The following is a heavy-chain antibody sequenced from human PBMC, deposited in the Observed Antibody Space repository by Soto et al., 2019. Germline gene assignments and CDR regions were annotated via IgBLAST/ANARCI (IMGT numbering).Heavy chain of an antibody. D-gene: IGHD3-10*01. CDR2: ISASGGST. CDR3: AVGEGAQH. J-gene: IGHJ1*01. Sequence: EVQLLESGGGLVQPGGSLRISCAASGFTFSDYAMTWVRQAPGKGREWVSEISASGGSTYYADSVKGRFTISRDNGKNTLYLQMSSLRVDDTAVYYCAVGEGAQHWGQGTLVTVSS. CDR1: GFTFSDYA. V-gene: IGHV3-23*01.